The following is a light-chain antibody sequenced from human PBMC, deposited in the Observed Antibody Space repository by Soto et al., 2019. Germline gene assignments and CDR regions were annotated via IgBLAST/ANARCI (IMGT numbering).Light chain of an antibody. V-gene: IGKV3-15*01. J-gene: IGKJ1*01. CDR3: QQYFEWPPMT. CDR2: GAS. CDR1: ETVATN. Sequence: EVVMTQSPATLSVSPGERATLSCSASETVATNLAWYQQKPGQAPRLLISGASTRAAGISDRFRGSGSGTEFTLTISSLRCEDSAIYYCQQYFEWPPMTFGQGTKVEI.